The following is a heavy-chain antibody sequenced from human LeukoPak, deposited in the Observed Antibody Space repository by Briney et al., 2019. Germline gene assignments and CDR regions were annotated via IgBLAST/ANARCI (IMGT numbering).Heavy chain of an antibody. CDR2: ISGSGGST. V-gene: IGHV3-23*01. D-gene: IGHD6-19*01. Sequence: PGRSLRLSCAASGFTFDDYAMHWVRQAPGKGLEWVSAISGSGGSTYYADSVKGRFTISRDNSKNTVYLQMNSLRAEDTAVYYCAKTTIGYSSGRYPGWPVDYWGQGTLVTVSS. J-gene: IGHJ4*02. CDR1: GFTFDDYA. CDR3: AKTTIGYSSGRYPGWPVDY.